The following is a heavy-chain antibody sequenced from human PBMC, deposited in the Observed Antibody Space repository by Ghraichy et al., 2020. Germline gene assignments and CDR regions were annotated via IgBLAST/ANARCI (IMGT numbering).Heavy chain of an antibody. D-gene: IGHD3-22*01. CDR1: GYSISSGYY. CDR3: ARATSRGSGYFY. CDR2: IYHSGST. V-gene: IGHV4-38-2*01. Sequence: SETLSLTCAVSGYSISSGYYWGWIRQPPGKGLEWIGSIYHSGSTYYNPSLKSRVTISVDTSKNQFSLKLSSVTAADTAVYYCARATSRGSGYFYWGQGTLVTVSS. J-gene: IGHJ4*02.